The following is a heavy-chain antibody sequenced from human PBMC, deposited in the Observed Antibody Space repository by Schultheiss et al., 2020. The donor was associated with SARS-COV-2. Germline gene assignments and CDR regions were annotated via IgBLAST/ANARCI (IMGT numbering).Heavy chain of an antibody. CDR3: TRIWNGAVAAPV. J-gene: IGHJ4*02. D-gene: IGHD6-19*01. V-gene: IGHV4-59*08. Sequence: SETLSLTCTVSGGSISSYYWSWIRQPPGKGLEWIGYIYYSGSTNYNPSLKSRVTISVDTSKNQFSLKLSSVTAADTAVYYCTRIWNGAVAAPVWGQGTLVTVSS. CDR2: IYYSGST. CDR1: GGSISSYY.